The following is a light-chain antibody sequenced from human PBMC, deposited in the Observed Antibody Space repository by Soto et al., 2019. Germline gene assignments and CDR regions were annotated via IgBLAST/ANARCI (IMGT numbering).Light chain of an antibody. V-gene: IGLV2-8*01. J-gene: IGLJ1*01. Sequence: QSVLTQPPSASGSPGRSVTISCTGTSNDVGGYNYVSWYRQHPGKAPKLMIYEVSKRPSGVPDRFSGSKSGNTASLTVSGLQAEDEADYYCSSFAGSNILYVFGSGTKVTVL. CDR1: SNDVGGYNY. CDR2: EVS. CDR3: SSFAGSNILYV.